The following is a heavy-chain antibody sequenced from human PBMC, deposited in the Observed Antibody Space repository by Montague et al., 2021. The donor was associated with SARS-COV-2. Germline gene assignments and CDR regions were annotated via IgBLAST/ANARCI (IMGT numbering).Heavy chain of an antibody. CDR1: RFTFNTYT. J-gene: IGHJ6*02. Sequence: SLRLSCAASRFTFNTYTMHWVRQAPGKELQWVAVISYDGSKKYYIDSVKGRFTISRDNSRNTLSLQMNSLRSEDSAVYYCARDGSGYASNYFYVMDVWGQGTMVTVSS. CDR3: ARDGSGYASNYFYVMDV. CDR2: ISYDGSKK. V-gene: IGHV3-30*04. D-gene: IGHD3-22*01.